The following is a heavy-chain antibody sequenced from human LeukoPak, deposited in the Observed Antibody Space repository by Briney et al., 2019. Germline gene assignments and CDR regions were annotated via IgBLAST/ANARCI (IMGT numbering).Heavy chain of an antibody. CDR1: GYTFTSYG. D-gene: IGHD3-22*01. CDR2: ISAYNGNT. Sequence: GASVKVSCKVSGYTFTSYGISWVRQAPGQGLEWMGWISAYNGNTNYAQKLQGRVTMTTDTSTSTAYMELRSLRSDDTAVYYCARDADYYDSSGYPGYWGQGTLVTVSS. J-gene: IGHJ4*02. CDR3: ARDADYYDSSGYPGY. V-gene: IGHV1-18*01.